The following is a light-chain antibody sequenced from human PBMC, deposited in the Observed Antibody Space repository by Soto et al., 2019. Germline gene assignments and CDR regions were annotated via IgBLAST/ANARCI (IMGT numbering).Light chain of an antibody. V-gene: IGKV3-20*01. J-gene: IGKJ2*01. CDR1: QSVSSNY. CDR3: QQYGSSPWT. CDR2: GAS. Sequence: EIVLTQSPGTLSLSPGEGATLSCRANQSVSSNYLAWYQQKPGQAPRLLICGASSRASGIPDRFSGSGSGTDFTLTINRLEPEDFAVYYCQQYGSSPWTFGQGTKLEIK.